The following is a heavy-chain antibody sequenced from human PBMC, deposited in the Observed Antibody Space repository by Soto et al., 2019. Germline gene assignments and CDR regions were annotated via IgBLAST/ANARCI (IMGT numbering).Heavy chain of an antibody. CDR1: GYTFTSYA. J-gene: IGHJ5*02. V-gene: IGHV1-3*01. Sequence: GASVKVSCKASGYTFTSYAMHWVRQAPGQRLEWMGWINAGNGNTKYSQKFQGRVTITRDTSASTAYMELSSLRSEDTAVYYCARAVDYDFWSGYYPRFDPWGQGTLVTVSS. CDR3: ARAVDYDFWSGYYPRFDP. CDR2: INAGNGNT. D-gene: IGHD3-3*01.